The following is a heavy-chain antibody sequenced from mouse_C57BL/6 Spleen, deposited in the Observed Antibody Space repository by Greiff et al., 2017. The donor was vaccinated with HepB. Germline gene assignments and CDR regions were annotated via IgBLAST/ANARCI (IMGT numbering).Heavy chain of an antibody. J-gene: IGHJ4*01. Sequence: EVQLVESEVGLVQPGSSMKLSCTASGFTFSDYYMAWVRQVPEKGLEWVANINYDGSSTYYLDSLKSRFIISRDNAKNILYLQMSSLKSEDTATYYCARDGGRAMDYWGQGTSVTVSS. CDR1: GFTFSDYY. CDR2: INYDGSST. D-gene: IGHD1-1*02. CDR3: ARDGGRAMDY. V-gene: IGHV5-16*01.